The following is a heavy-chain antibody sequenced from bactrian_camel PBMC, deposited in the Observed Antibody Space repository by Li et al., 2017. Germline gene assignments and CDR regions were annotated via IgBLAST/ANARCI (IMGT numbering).Heavy chain of an antibody. V-gene: IGHV3S40*01. CDR3: AAAGSWTFLPNTY. J-gene: IGHJ4*01. D-gene: IGHD6*01. Sequence: VQLVESGGGLVQPGGSLKLSCAASGFTFSTYGMSWVRQPPGKGLEWVSRISSAGDNTYYAASVKGRFTISRDNTKNVLYLQLNSLKTEDMAMYYCAAAGSWTFLPNTYWGQGTQVTVS. CDR2: ISSAGDNT. CDR1: GFTFSTYG.